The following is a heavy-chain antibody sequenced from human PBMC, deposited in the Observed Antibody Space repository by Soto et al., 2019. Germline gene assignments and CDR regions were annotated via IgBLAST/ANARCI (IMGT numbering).Heavy chain of an antibody. Sequence: SVKVSCKASGGTFSSYAISWVRQAPGQGLEWMGGIIPIFGTANYAQKFQGRVTITADESTSTAYMELSSLRSEDTAVYYRARDTYSSSSRTPTSYYYGMDVWGQGTTVTVSS. J-gene: IGHJ6*02. CDR2: IIPIFGTA. V-gene: IGHV1-69*13. CDR1: GGTFSSYA. CDR3: ARDTYSSSSRTPTSYYYGMDV. D-gene: IGHD6-6*01.